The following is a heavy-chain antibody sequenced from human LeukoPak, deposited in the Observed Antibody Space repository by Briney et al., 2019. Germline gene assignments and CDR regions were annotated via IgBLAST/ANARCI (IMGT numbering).Heavy chain of an antibody. D-gene: IGHD3-10*01. V-gene: IGHV4-34*01. CDR3: ARHVSGRWFGDDYPYYADV. Sequence: PSETQSLTCAVYGGSFSGYHWSWISQNTGKGLEWIGEIDPYGGSNYNPSLKSRVTISVDTSKNQFSLKLNSVTAADTALYYCARHVSGRWFGDDYPYYADVWGQGTTVT. CDR2: IDPYGGS. J-gene: IGHJ6*02. CDR1: GGSFSGYH.